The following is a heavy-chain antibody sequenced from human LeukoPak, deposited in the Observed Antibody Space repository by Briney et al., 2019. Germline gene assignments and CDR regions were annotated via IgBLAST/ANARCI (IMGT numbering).Heavy chain of an antibody. CDR1: GVSLRSGGYF. D-gene: IGHD5-12*01. Sequence: SETLCLSCAVSGVSLRSGGYFWDWVRQHPGRGREWVGNIYHSGSTYHNPSLKRRVTISVDTSKNQYSLKLSSVTAADTAVYYCARRYSGYEYFDYWGQGTLVTVSS. CDR3: ARRYSGYEYFDY. V-gene: IGHV4-31*02. J-gene: IGHJ4*02. CDR2: IYHSGST.